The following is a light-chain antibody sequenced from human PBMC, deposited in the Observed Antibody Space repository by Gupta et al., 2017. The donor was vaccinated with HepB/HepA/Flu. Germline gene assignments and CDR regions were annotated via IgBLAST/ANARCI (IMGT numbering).Light chain of an antibody. V-gene: IGLV1-44*01. CDR3: TTWDDSLIGWV. CDR2: GND. J-gene: IGLJ3*02. CDR1: SSNIGSNA. Sequence: QSVLTQPPSASATPGQGVTISCSGGSSNIGSNAVNWYRQLPGTAPELLIYGNDQRPSGVPDRFSGSKSVTSASLAISGLQSDDEADYYCTTWDDSLIGWVFGGGTKLTVL.